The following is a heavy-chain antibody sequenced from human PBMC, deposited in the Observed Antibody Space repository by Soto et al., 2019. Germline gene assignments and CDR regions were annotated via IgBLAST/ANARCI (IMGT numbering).Heavy chain of an antibody. CDR2: IDSGGTT. D-gene: IGHD1-1*01. V-gene: IGHV3-23*01. J-gene: IGHJ4*02. CDR1: GFSFSSYA. CDR3: ALGADTTQVRLG. Sequence: EVHLLESGGALVQPGGSLRLSCAASGFSFSSYAMGWVREAPGQGLEWVSSIDSGGTTFYADSVKGRFTISRDNSKSAQFLLLNSLKAEDTAVYYWALGADTTQVRLGWGQGTLVTVSS.